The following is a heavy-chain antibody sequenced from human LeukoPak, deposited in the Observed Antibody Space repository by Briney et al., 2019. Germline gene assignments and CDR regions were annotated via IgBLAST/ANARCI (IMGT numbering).Heavy chain of an antibody. CDR2: IYSSGFT. D-gene: IGHD3-10*01. CDR3: ARGSSGSYYYFYFDS. Sequence: PGGSLRLSCEASGFTVSSHYMSRVRQAPGKGLEWVSTIYSSGFTYYADSVKGRFTISRETSKNTLSLQMNSLRAEDTAVYYCARGSSGSYYYFYFDSWGQGTLVTVSS. J-gene: IGHJ4*02. CDR1: GFTVSSHY. V-gene: IGHV3-53*01.